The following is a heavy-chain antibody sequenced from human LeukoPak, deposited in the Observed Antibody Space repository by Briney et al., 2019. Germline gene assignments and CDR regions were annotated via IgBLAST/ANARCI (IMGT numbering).Heavy chain of an antibody. CDR1: SYTFTSYG. CDR2: ISGYNGNT. D-gene: IGHD1/OR15-1a*01. CDR3: ARDLEQHSDY. V-gene: IGHV1-18*01. Sequence: ASVKVSCKASSYTFTSYGISWVRQAPGQGLEWMGWISGYNGNTNYAQTLQGRVTMTTDTSTRTAYMELRSLRSDDTAVYYCARDLEQHSDYWGQGTLVTVSS. J-gene: IGHJ4*02.